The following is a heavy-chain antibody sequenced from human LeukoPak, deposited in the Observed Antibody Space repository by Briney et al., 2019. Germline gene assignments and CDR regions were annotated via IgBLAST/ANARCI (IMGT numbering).Heavy chain of an antibody. CDR3: ARERVATMVLDYYIDV. D-gene: IGHD5-12*01. Sequence: PSETLSLTCAVSGYSISSGYYWGWIRQPPGKGLEWIGSIYHSGSTYYNPSLKSRVTISVDTSKNQFSLKLSSVTAADTAVYYCARERVATMVLDYYIDVWGKGTTVTVSS. V-gene: IGHV4-38-2*02. CDR2: IYHSGST. J-gene: IGHJ6*03. CDR1: GYSISSGYY.